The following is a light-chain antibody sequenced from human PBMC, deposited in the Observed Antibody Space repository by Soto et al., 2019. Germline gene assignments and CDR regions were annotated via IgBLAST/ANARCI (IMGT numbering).Light chain of an antibody. CDR2: DAS. CDR3: QQYNNWPLT. Sequence: EIVLTQSPATLSLSPGERATLSCRASQSVSSYLAWYQQKPGQAPRLLIYDASNRATGIPARFSGSGSGTDFTLTISSLEPEDFALYYCQQYNNWPLTFGGGTKVEIK. V-gene: IGKV3-11*01. CDR1: QSVSSY. J-gene: IGKJ4*01.